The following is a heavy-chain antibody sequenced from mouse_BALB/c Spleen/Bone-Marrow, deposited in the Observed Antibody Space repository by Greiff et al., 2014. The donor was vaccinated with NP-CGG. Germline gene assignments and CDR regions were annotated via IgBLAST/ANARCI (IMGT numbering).Heavy chain of an antibody. V-gene: IGHV7-1*02. CDR2: SRNKAKHYTT. CDR3: ARDVGYGNYFVY. J-gene: IGHJ3*01. D-gene: IGHD2-10*02. Sequence: EVHLVESGGGLVQPGDSLRLSCATSGFTFSDFYMEWVCQPPGKRLEWIAASRNKAKHYTTEYSASVKGRFIVSRDTSLSILYLQMNALRAEDTAIYYCARDVGYGNYFVYWGQGTLVTVSA. CDR1: GFTFSDFY.